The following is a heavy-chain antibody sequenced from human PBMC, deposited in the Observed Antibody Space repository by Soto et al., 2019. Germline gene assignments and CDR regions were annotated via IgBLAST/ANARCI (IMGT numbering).Heavy chain of an antibody. CDR1: GFTFSDYY. D-gene: IGHD5-12*01. Sequence: GGSLRLSCAASGFTFSDYYMSWIRQAPGKGLGWVSYIRTSGGTIYYADSVKGRFTISRDNAKNSLFLQMNSLRAEDTAVYYCARGAGSYSGYDYLFDYWGQGTLVTVSS. CDR2: IRTSGGTI. V-gene: IGHV3-11*01. CDR3: ARGAGSYSGYDYLFDY. J-gene: IGHJ4*02.